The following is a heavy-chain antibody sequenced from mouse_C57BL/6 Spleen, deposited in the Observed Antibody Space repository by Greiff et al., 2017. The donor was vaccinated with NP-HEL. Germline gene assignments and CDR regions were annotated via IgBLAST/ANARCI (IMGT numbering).Heavy chain of an antibody. J-gene: IGHJ4*01. CDR1: GYTFTSYW. V-gene: IGHV1-55*01. CDR2: IYPGSGST. Sequence: QVQLQQPGAELVKPGASVKMSCKASGYTFTSYWITWVKQRPGQGLEWIGDIYPGSGSTNYNEKFKSKATLTVDPSSSTAYMQLSSLTSEDSAVYYCARSPTLPSDSAGPYAMDYWGQGTSVTVSS. CDR3: ARSPTLPSDSAGPYAMDY. D-gene: IGHD3-2*02.